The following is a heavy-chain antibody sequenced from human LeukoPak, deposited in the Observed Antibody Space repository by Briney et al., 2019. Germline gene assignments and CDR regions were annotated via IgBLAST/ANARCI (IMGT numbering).Heavy chain of an antibody. Sequence: SETLSLTCTVSGGSISSRSYYWGWIRQPPGKGLEWIGSIYYSGSTYYNPSLKSRVTISVDTSKNQFSLKLSSVTAADTAVYYCARADAAGDAFDIWGQGTMVTVSS. D-gene: IGHD6-13*01. CDR2: IYYSGST. CDR3: ARADAAGDAFDI. J-gene: IGHJ3*02. CDR1: GGSISSRSYY. V-gene: IGHV4-39*07.